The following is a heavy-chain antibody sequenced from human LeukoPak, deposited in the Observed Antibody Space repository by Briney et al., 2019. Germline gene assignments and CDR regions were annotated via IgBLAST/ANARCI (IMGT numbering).Heavy chain of an antibody. CDR3: ARVAVAGPTGWFDP. J-gene: IGHJ5*02. D-gene: IGHD6-13*01. CDR1: GFTFSSYG. V-gene: IGHV3-21*01. Sequence: GGSLRLSRAASGFTFSSYGMHWVRQAPGKGLEWVSSISSTSAYIHYADSVKGRFTISRDNIDNVVYLQMSSLRAEDTAVYYCARVAVAGPTGWFDPWGQGTLVTVSS. CDR2: ISSTSAYI.